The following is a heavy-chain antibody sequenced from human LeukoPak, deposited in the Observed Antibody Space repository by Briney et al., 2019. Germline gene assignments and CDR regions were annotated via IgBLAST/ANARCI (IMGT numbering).Heavy chain of an antibody. CDR1: GFTFSSYS. Sequence: GGSLRLSCAASGFTFSSYSMNWVRQAPGKGLEWVSYISRSSNAIYHADSVKGRFTISRDSAKNSLYLQMNSLRAEDTAIYYCARGRGVAAAGPDFWGQGTLVTVSS. CDR3: ARGRGVAAAGPDF. J-gene: IGHJ4*02. D-gene: IGHD6-13*01. CDR2: ISRSSNAI. V-gene: IGHV3-48*04.